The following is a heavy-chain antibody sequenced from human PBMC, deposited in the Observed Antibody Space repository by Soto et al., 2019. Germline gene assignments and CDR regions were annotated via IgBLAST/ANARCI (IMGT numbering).Heavy chain of an antibody. J-gene: IGHJ4*02. CDR1: GFTFSSYA. Sequence: GGSMRLSCAASGFTFSSYAMSWVRQAPGKGLEWVSAISGSGGSTYYADSVKGRFTISRDNSKNTLYLQMNSLRAEDTAVYYCAKVGSGSYSFDYWGQGTRVTVSS. CDR2: ISGSGGST. D-gene: IGHD1-26*01. V-gene: IGHV3-23*01. CDR3: AKVGSGSYSFDY.